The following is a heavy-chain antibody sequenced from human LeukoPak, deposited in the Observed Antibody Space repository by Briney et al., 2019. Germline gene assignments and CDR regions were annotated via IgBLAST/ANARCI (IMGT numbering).Heavy chain of an antibody. J-gene: IGHJ3*02. CDR1: GFSFSSYG. D-gene: IGHD2-2*01. V-gene: IGHV3-23*01. CDR3: LGYCGRTSCYDAFDI. Sequence: GGSLRLSCAASGFSFSSYGMSWVRQAPGKGLEWVSGISGGGGNTYYADSVKGRFTISRDNSKNTLYLQMNSLRAEDTAVYHCLGYCGRTSCYDAFDIWGQGTVVTVSS. CDR2: ISGGGGNT.